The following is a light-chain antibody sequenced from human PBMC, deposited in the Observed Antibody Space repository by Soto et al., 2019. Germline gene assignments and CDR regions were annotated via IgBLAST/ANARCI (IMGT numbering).Light chain of an antibody. V-gene: IGLV2-8*01. CDR2: EVS. J-gene: IGLJ1*01. CDR1: SSDVGYYNY. CDR3: TSYAGTDVHYV. Sequence: QSALTQPPSASGSPGQSVTISCTVTSSDVGYYNYVSWYQQYPGKAPKLLIYEVSKRPSGVPDRFSGSKSGNTASLTVSGLQAADEADYYCTSYAGTDVHYVFGTGTKVTVL.